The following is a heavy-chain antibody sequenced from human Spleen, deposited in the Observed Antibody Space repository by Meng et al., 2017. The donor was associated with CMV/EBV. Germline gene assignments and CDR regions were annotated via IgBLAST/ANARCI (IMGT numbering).Heavy chain of an antibody. CDR2: IDTDTGNP. CDR3: AREGDSGTYQY. CDR1: GYTFTRYA. Sequence: QVQVVQSESELKKPGASVKVSCKASGYTFTRYAMNWVRQAPGQGLEWMGWIDTDTGNPTYAQGFTGRFVFSLDTSVNTAYLQISSLKAEDTAVYYCAREGDSGTYQYWGQGTLVTVSS. J-gene: IGHJ4*02. V-gene: IGHV7-4-1*02. D-gene: IGHD1-26*01.